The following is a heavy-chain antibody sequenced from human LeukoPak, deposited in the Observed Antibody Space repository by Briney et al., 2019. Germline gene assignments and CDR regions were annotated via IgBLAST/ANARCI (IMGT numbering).Heavy chain of an antibody. CDR1: GGSFSGYY. CDR3: ARGVSSGYFDY. J-gene: IGHJ4*02. CDR2: INHSGST. V-gene: IGHV4-34*01. D-gene: IGHD3-22*01. Sequence: SETLSLTCAVYGGSFSGYYWSWIRQPPGKGLEWIGEINHSGSTNYNHYLKSRVTISGDTCKNQFSLKLTSVTAADTAVYYCARGVSSGYFDYCGQGTLVTVSS.